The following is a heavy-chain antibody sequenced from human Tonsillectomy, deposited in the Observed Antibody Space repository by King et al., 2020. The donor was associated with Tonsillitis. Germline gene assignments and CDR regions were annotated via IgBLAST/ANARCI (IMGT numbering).Heavy chain of an antibody. Sequence: QLQESGPGLVKPSETLSLTCTVSGGSISSSSYYWGWIRQPPGKGLEWIGRIYYSGSTYYNPSLKSRVTISVDTSKNQFSLKLSSVTAADTAVYYCARDLCSLYSSSGWFDPWGQGTLVTVSS. CDR1: GGSISSSSYY. CDR2: IYYSGST. V-gene: IGHV4-39*07. D-gene: IGHD6-6*01. CDR3: ARDLCSLYSSSGWFDP. J-gene: IGHJ5*02.